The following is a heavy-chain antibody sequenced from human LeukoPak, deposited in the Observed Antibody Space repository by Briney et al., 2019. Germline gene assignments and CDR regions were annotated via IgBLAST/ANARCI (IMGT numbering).Heavy chain of an antibody. J-gene: IGHJ4*02. D-gene: IGHD6-13*01. CDR1: GXSFSGYY. V-gene: IGHV4-34*01. CDR3: ARGKRGYSSSWYGY. CDR2: INHSGST. Sequence: PSETLSLTCAVYGXSFSGYYRSWIRQPPGKGLEWIGEINHSGSTNYNPSLKSRVTISVDTSKNQFSLKLSSVTAADTAVYYCARGKRGYSSSWYGYWGQGTLVTVSS.